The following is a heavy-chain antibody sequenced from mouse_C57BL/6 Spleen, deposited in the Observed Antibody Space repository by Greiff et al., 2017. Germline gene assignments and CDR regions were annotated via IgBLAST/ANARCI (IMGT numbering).Heavy chain of an antibody. Sequence: VQLQQSGAELARPGASVKLSCKASGYTFTSYGISWVKQRTGQGLEWIGAIYPRSGNTYYNEKFKGTATLTAAKSSSTAYMELRSLTSEDSAVYFCAREPWATVYAMDYWGQGTSVTVSS. CDR3: AREPWATVYAMDY. CDR2: IYPRSGNT. CDR1: GYTFTSYG. D-gene: IGHD1-1*01. J-gene: IGHJ4*01. V-gene: IGHV1-81*01.